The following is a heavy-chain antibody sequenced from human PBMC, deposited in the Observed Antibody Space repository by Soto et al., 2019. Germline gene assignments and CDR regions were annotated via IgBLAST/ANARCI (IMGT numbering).Heavy chain of an antibody. D-gene: IGHD1-1*01. CDR1: GYTFTGYY. CDR2: INPNSGGT. J-gene: IGHJ4*02. V-gene: IGHV1-2*04. Sequence: ASVKVSCKASGYTFTGYYMHWVRQAPGQGLEWMGWINPNSGGTNYAQKFQGWVTMTRDTSISTAYMELSRLRSDDTAVYYCARDSHTTGTTIYTEGPDYWGQGTLVTVSS. CDR3: ARDSHTTGTTIYTEGPDY.